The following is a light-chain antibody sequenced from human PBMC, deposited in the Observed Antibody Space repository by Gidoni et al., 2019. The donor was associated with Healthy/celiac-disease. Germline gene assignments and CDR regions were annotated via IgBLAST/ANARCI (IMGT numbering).Light chain of an antibody. V-gene: IGKV1-39*01. J-gene: IGKJ2*01. Sequence: DIQMTQSPSSLSASVGDRVTITCRASQSINSYLNWYQQKPGKAPKLLIYAASSLQSGVPSRFSGSGSGTDFTLTISSLQPEDFATYYCQQSYSIPHTFGQGTKLEIK. CDR2: AAS. CDR1: QSINSY. CDR3: QQSYSIPHT.